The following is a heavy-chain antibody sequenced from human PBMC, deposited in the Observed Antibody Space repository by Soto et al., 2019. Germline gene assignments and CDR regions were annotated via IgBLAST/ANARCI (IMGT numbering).Heavy chain of an antibody. D-gene: IGHD4-17*01. J-gene: IGHJ3*02. V-gene: IGHV4-59*01. Sequence: SETLSLTCTVSGGSLSSYYWSWIRQPPGKGLEWIGYIYYSGSTNYNPSLKSRVTISVDTSKNQFSLKLSSVTAADTAVYYCARAYGDYVEDDAFDIWGQGTMVTVSS. CDR2: IYYSGST. CDR1: GGSLSSYY. CDR3: ARAYGDYVEDDAFDI.